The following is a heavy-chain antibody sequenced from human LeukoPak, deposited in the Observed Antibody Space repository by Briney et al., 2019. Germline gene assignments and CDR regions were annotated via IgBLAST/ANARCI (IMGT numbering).Heavy chain of an antibody. D-gene: IGHD2-2*03. CDR2: ISSSSSYI. CDR1: GFTFSSYS. V-gene: IGHV3-21*01. Sequence: GGSLRLSCAASGFTFSSYSMNWVRQAPGKGLEWVSSISSSSSYIYYADSVKGRLTISRDNAKNSPYLQMNSLRAEDTAVYYCASGGSMDKDYWGQGTLVTVSS. CDR3: ASGGSMDKDY. J-gene: IGHJ4*02.